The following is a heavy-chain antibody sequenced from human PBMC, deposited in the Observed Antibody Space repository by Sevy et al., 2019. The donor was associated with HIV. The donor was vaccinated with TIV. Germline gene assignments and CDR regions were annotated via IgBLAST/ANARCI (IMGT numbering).Heavy chain of an antibody. D-gene: IGHD6-13*01. CDR2: ISSSGSTI. CDR1: GFTFSDYY. CDR3: ARSVSSSWEPFDY. V-gene: IGHV3-11*01. Sequence: GGSLRLSCAASGFTFSDYYMSWIRQAPGKGLEWVSYISSSGSTIYYADSVKGRFTISRDNAKNSLYLQMNSLRAEDTAVYYCARSVSSSWEPFDYWGQRTLVTVSS. J-gene: IGHJ4*02.